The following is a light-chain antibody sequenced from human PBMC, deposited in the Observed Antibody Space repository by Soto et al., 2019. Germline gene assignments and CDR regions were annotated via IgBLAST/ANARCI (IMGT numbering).Light chain of an antibody. Sequence: DIQMTQSPSSLSASVGDRVSITCQASQDIRTHLNWYQQKPGKAPKLLIYDASNLETGVPSRFSGSGSGTDFTLTISSLQPEDIATYYCQQYDNRLTFGGGTKVDNK. V-gene: IGKV1-33*01. CDR3: QQYDNRLT. CDR2: DAS. CDR1: QDIRTH. J-gene: IGKJ4*01.